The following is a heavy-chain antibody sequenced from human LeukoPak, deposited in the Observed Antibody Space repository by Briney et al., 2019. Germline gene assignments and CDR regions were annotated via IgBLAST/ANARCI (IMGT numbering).Heavy chain of an antibody. V-gene: IGHV4-30-4*07. D-gene: IGHD6-13*01. CDR2: IYYSGAT. J-gene: IGHJ6*03. Sequence: SETLSLTCAVSGGSISSGGYSWSWIRQPPGKGLEWIGYIYYSGATYYNPSLKSRVTISVDTSKNQFSLKLSSVTAADTAVYYCARRNIAAAGTFGFPYYYYYMDVWGKGTTVTISS. CDR1: GGSISSGGYS. CDR3: ARRNIAAAGTFGFPYYYYYMDV.